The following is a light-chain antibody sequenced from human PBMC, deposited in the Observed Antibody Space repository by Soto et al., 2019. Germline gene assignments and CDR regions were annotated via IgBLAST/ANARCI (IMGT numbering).Light chain of an antibody. CDR3: QQRSNWPPLT. CDR2: DAS. Sequence: EIVLTQSPPTLSLSPGERTTLSCRASQSISNYLVWYQQKPGQAPRLLIYDASNRATGIPARFSGSGSGTDFALTISSLEPEDFAIYYCQQRSNWPPLTFGGGTKVEIK. J-gene: IGKJ4*01. V-gene: IGKV3-11*01. CDR1: QSISNY.